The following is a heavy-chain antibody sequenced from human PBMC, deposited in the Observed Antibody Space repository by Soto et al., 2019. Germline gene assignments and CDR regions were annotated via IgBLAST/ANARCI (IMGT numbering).Heavy chain of an antibody. Sequence: QVRLVESGGGAVQPGGSLRLSCAASGFTFSMSGMHWVRQAPGKGLEWVAGVSSDGTDANYADPVKGRFTISRDNYRNTLFLQMNSLRPEDRAMYYCAKDAYYGGSGFYYYFDHWGQGTLVTVSS. V-gene: IGHV3-30*18. CDR3: AKDAYYGGSGFYYYFDH. CDR2: VSSDGTDA. J-gene: IGHJ4*02. D-gene: IGHD3-22*01. CDR1: GFTFSMSG.